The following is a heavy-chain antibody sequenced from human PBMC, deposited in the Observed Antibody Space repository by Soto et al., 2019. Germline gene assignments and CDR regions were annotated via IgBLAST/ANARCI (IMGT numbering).Heavy chain of an antibody. Sequence: KTSETLSLTCAVYGGSFSGYYWSWIRQPPGKGLEWIGEINHSGSTNYNPSLKSRVTISVDTSKNQFSLKLSSVTAADTAVYYCARRRIAAAVHNWFDPWGRGTLVTVSS. CDR1: GGSFSGYY. D-gene: IGHD6-13*01. CDR3: ARRRIAAAVHNWFDP. V-gene: IGHV4-34*01. J-gene: IGHJ5*02. CDR2: INHSGST.